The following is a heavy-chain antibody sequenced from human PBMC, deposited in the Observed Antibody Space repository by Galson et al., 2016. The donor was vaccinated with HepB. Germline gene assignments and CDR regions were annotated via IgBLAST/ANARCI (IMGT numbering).Heavy chain of an antibody. CDR3: ARNGYYAIDY. CDR2: IYHSGST. Sequence: SETLSLTCAVSGGSIIGTSWWSWVRQPPGKGLEWIGEIYHSGSTNYNPSLKSRVTISVDKSKNQFSLKLNSVTAADTALYYCARNGYYAIDYWGQGTLVIVSS. V-gene: IGHV4-4*02. J-gene: IGHJ4*02. D-gene: IGHD3-22*01. CDR1: GGSIIGTSW.